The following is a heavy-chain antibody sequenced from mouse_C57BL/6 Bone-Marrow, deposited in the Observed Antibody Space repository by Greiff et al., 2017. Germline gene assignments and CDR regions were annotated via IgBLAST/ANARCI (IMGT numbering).Heavy chain of an antibody. J-gene: IGHJ3*01. CDR2: ISDGGSYT. CDR3: ARDDEAY. Sequence: EVHLVESGGGLVKPGGSLKLSCAASGFTFSSYAMSWVRQTPEKRLEWVATISDGGSYTYYPDNVKGRFTISRDNAKNNLYLQMSHLKSEDTAMYYCARDDEAYWGQGTLVTVSA. V-gene: IGHV5-4*01. CDR1: GFTFSSYA.